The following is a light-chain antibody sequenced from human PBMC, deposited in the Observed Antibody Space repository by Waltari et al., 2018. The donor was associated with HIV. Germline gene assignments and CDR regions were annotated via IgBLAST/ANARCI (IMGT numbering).Light chain of an antibody. CDR2: VVT. CDR1: NSDVGDYEY. J-gene: IGLJ3*02. Sequence: QSVLTQPASVSGSPGQSITISCTGTNSDVGDYEYVSWYQQHPGKAPKLLIYVVTHRPSGIASRFSGSKSGNTASMTSSGLQAEDEADYYCSSYSASTAILFGGGTKVTVL. V-gene: IGLV2-14*01. CDR3: SSYSASTAIL.